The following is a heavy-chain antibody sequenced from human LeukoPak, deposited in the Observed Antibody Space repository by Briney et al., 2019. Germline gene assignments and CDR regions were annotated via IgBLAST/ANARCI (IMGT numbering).Heavy chain of an antibody. Sequence: SETQSLTCAVYGGSFSGYYWSWIRQPPGKGLEWIGEINHSGSTNYNPSLKSRVTISVDTSKNQFSLKLSSVTAADTAVYYCARVSSNSSSWYLDYWGQGTLVTVSS. J-gene: IGHJ4*02. CDR2: INHSGST. CDR1: GGSFSGYY. V-gene: IGHV4-34*01. D-gene: IGHD6-13*01. CDR3: ARVSSNSSSWYLDY.